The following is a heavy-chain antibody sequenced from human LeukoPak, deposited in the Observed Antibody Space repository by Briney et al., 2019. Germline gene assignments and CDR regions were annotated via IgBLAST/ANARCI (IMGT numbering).Heavy chain of an antibody. CDR1: GYTFTGYY. CDR3: AGYDSSGLEAFDI. V-gene: IGHV1-2*02. Sequence: ASAKVSCKASGYTFTGYYMHWVRQAPGQGLEWMGWINPNSGGTNYAQKFQGRVTMTRDTSISTVYMELSRLRSDDTAVYYCAGYDSSGLEAFDIWGQGTMVTVSS. CDR2: INPNSGGT. J-gene: IGHJ3*02. D-gene: IGHD3-22*01.